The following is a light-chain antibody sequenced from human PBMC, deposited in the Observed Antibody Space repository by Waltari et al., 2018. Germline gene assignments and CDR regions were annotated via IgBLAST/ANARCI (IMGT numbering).Light chain of an antibody. Sequence: AISSYLAWYQQKPGEAPKLLIYAASTLQSGVPSRFSGSGSGTEFSLTISSLQPEDFATYYCQHLYSFFFGPGTKVDIK. CDR1: AISSY. J-gene: IGKJ3*01. CDR3: QHLYSFF. CDR2: AAS. V-gene: IGKV1-9*01.